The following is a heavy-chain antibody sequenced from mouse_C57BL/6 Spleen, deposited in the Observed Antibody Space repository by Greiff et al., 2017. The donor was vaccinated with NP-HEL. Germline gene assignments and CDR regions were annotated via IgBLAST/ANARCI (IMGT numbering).Heavy chain of an antibody. CDR1: GYTFTSYW. CDR2: IHPNSGST. J-gene: IGHJ2*01. V-gene: IGHV1-64*01. D-gene: IGHD2-2*01. CDR3: ASEAYGYDRGRNYFDY. Sequence: QVQLQQPGAELVKPGASVKLSCKASGYTFTSYWMHWVKQRPGQGLEWIGMIHPNSGSTNYNEKFKSKATLTVDKSSSTAYMQLSSLTSEDSAVYYCASEAYGYDRGRNYFDYWGQGTTLTVSS.